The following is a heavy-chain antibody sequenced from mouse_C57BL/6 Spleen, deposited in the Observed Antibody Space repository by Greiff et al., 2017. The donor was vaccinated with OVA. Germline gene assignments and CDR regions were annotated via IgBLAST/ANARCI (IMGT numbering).Heavy chain of an antibody. CDR1: GYTFTSYW. CDR3: ARHDYDYYFGY. V-gene: IGHV1-72*01. J-gene: IGHJ2*01. Sequence: QVQLQQPGAELVKPGASVKLSCKASGYTFTSYWMHWVKQRPGRGLEWIGRIDPNSGGTKYNEKFKSKATLTVDKPASTAYMQRSSLTSEDSAVYYCARHDYDYYFGYWGQGTTLTVAS. D-gene: IGHD2-4*01. CDR2: IDPNSGGT.